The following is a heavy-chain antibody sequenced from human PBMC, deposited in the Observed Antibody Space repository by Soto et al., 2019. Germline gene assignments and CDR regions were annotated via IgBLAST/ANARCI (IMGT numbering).Heavy chain of an antibody. Sequence: QVQLVQSGAEVKKPGSSVKVSCKASGGTFSSYAISWVRQAPGQGLEWMGGIIPIFGTANYAQKFQGRVTITADESTSRAYMELSSLRSEDMAVYYCASSMGGYSYGSNDYWGQGTLVTVSS. CDR2: IIPIFGTA. D-gene: IGHD5-18*01. CDR3: ASSMGGYSYGSNDY. V-gene: IGHV1-69*01. J-gene: IGHJ4*02. CDR1: GGTFSSYA.